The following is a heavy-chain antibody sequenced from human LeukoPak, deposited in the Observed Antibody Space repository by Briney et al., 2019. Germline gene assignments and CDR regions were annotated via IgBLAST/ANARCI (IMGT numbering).Heavy chain of an antibody. Sequence: SETLSLTCTVSGGSISSYYWNWIRQPPGKGLEWIGYIFYSGRTNYNPSLKSRVTISVDTSKNQFSLKLSSVTAADTAVYFCARGPYSYDSSGAFDIWGQGTMVTVSS. J-gene: IGHJ3*02. D-gene: IGHD3-22*01. CDR3: ARGPYSYDSSGAFDI. CDR1: GGSISSYY. V-gene: IGHV4-59*08. CDR2: IFYSGRT.